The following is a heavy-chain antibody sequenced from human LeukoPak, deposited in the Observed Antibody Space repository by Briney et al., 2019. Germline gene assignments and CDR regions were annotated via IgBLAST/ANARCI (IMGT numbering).Heavy chain of an antibody. J-gene: IGHJ4*02. CDR3: AGLVGRYSTDMYYYFDY. V-gene: IGHV4-4*02. CDR1: RDPITSVNL. D-gene: IGHD2/OR15-2a*01. CDR2: MYLGGTT. Sequence: PSQTLSLTCDVSRDPITSVNLWSWVRQPPGKGLEWGGDMYLGGTTHYNPSLKSRVTISIDRSKSPLSLKLTSVTAADTAVYYCAGLVGRYSTDMYYYFDYWGQGMLVTVSS.